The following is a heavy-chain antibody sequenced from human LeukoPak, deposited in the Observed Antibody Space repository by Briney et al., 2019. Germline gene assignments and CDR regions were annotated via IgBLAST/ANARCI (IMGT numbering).Heavy chain of an antibody. Sequence: GGSLRLSCVASGFTFSSYWMHWVRQAPGKGLVWVSRINSDGSSTSYADSVKGRFTISRDNAKNTLYLQMNSLRAEDTAVYYCARGRGRYWYFDLWGRGTLVTVSS. V-gene: IGHV3-74*01. CDR1: GFTFSSYW. CDR2: INSDGSST. CDR3: ARGRGRYWYFDL. D-gene: IGHD3-10*01. J-gene: IGHJ2*01.